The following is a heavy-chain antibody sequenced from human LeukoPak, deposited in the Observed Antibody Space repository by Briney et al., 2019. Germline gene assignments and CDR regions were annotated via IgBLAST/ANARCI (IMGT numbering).Heavy chain of an antibody. CDR3: ARFICSSTSCYANAFDI. CDR1: GGTFSSYA. D-gene: IGHD2-2*01. V-gene: IGHV1-69*05. CDR2: IIPIFGTA. J-gene: IGHJ3*02. Sequence: SVKVSYKASGGTFSSYAISWVRQAPGQGLEWMGRIIPIFGTANYAQKFQGRVTITTDESTSTAYMELSSLRSEDTAVYYCARFICSSTSCYANAFDIWAQGPVDSVS.